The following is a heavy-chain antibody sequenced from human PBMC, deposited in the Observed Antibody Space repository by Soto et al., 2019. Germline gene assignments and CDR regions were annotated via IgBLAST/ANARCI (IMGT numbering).Heavy chain of an antibody. CDR1: GFNFRCDA. CDR2: ISSNGGTT. V-gene: IGHV3-64D*08. D-gene: IGHD3-10*01. CDR3: VVRGSAFDI. J-gene: IGHJ3*02. Sequence: GGSLRLSCSSSGFNFRCDAVHCVRQPPGKGLEDVSVISSNGGTTDYADSVKGRFTISRDNFKNTLYLQMSSLRVEDTAVYYCVVRGSAFDIWGQGTVVTVSS.